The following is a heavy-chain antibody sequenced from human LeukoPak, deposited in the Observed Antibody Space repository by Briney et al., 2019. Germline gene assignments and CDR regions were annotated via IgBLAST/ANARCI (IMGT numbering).Heavy chain of an antibody. D-gene: IGHD6-6*01. Sequence: GGSLRLSCSASGFTFNRFYLHWVRQAPGKGLEFVSHISSNGATTYYADSVKGRFTISRDNSKNTLYLQMSSLRADDTAVYYCVRDRSIAAPNNDFFDSWGQGALVTVSS. CDR2: ISSNGATT. CDR3: VRDRSIAAPNNDFFDS. CDR1: GFTFNRFY. J-gene: IGHJ4*02. V-gene: IGHV3-64D*06.